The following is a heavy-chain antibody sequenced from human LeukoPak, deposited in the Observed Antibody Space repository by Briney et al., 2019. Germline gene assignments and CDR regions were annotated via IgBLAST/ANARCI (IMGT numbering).Heavy chain of an antibody. Sequence: SETLSLTCTVSGGSISSSSYYWGWIRQPPGKGLEWIGSIYYSGSTYYNPSLKSRVTISVDTSKNQFSLKLSSVTAADTAVYYCARVHTHYDEADYWGQGTLVTVSS. CDR2: IYYSGST. CDR1: GGSISSSSYY. V-gene: IGHV4-39*07. CDR3: ARVHTHYDEADY. D-gene: IGHD3-22*01. J-gene: IGHJ4*02.